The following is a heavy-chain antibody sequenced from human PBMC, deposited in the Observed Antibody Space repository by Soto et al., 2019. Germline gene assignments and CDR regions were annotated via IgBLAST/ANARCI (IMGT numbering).Heavy chain of an antibody. CDR3: ASSDSQYNWNYFDY. J-gene: IGHJ4*02. Sequence: SETLSLTCTVSGGSISSYYWSWIRQPPGKGLEWIGYIYYSGSTNYNPSLKSRVTISVDTTKNQSSLKLSSVAAADTAVYYCASSDSQYNWNYFDYWGQGTLVTVSS. CDR2: IYYSGST. V-gene: IGHV4-59*08. CDR1: GGSISSYY. D-gene: IGHD1-20*01.